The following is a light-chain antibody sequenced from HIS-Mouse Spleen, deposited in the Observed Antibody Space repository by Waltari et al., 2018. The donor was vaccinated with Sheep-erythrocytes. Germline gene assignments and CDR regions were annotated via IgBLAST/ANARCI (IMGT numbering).Light chain of an antibody. J-gene: IGLJ3*02. CDR1: ALPQQY. CDR3: YSTDSSGNHWV. Sequence: SYELTQPPSVSVSPGQTARITCYGDALPQQYAYWYQQKSGQAPVLVIYEDSKRTSGIPERFSGSSSGTMATLTISGAQVEDDADYYCYSTDSSGNHWVFGGGTKLTVL. V-gene: IGLV3-10*01. CDR2: EDS.